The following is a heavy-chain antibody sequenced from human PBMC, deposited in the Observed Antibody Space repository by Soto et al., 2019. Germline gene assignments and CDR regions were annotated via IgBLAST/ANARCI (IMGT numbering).Heavy chain of an antibody. CDR2: IHTSGST. D-gene: IGHD2-8*01. Sequence: SETLSLTCTVSGGSISSYYWSWIRQPAGKGLEWIGRIHTSGSTKYNPPLKSRVTMSVDTSKNQFSLNLSSVTAADTAVYYCARYRMVPYLDAFDIWGQGTMVTVSS. CDR1: GGSISSYY. J-gene: IGHJ3*02. V-gene: IGHV4-4*07. CDR3: ARYRMVPYLDAFDI.